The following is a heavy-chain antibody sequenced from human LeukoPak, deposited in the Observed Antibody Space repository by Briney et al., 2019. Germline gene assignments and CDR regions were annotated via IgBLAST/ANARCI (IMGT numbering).Heavy chain of an antibody. V-gene: IGHV3-53*01. Sequence: GGSLRLSCAASGFTITVSTNYMSWVRQAPGKGLEWDSDIYSGGSTYYADSVKGRFTISRDNSKNTLYLQMNSLRAEDTAVYYCARQPPGIVVVSGAFDIWGQGTMVTVSS. CDR2: IYSGGST. CDR3: ARQPPGIVVVSGAFDI. J-gene: IGHJ3*02. D-gene: IGHD3-22*01. CDR1: GFTITVSTNY.